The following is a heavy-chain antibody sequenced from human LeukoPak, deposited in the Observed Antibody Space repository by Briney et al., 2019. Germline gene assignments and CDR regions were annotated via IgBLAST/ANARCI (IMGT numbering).Heavy chain of an antibody. V-gene: IGHV3-23*01. CDR2: IGGDGLDT. CDR1: GVTFRTYA. J-gene: IGHJ4*02. D-gene: IGHD3-10*01. CDR3: ATRREVQRVTYYFDH. Sequence: PGGSLRLSCAGSGVTFRTYAMSWVRQAPGKGLEWVSVIGGDGLDTYYADSVKGRFTISRDNSRNTLYLQMNSLRAEDTAVYYCATRREVQRVTYYFDHWGQGTPVTVSS.